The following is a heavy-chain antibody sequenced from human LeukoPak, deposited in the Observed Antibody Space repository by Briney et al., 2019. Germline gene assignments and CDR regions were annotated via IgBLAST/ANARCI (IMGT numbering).Heavy chain of an antibody. CDR3: ARAQEGCSRASCYLEP. D-gene: IGHD2-2*01. V-gene: IGHV4-4*02. Sequence: SGTLSLTCAISGASISSTNWWIWVRQPPGKGLEWIGEMHHSGRTNYNPSLKSRITISVDKPKNQVFLRLNSVAAADTSLYYCARAQEGCSRASCYLEPWGQGTLVTASS. CDR1: GASISSTNW. J-gene: IGHJ5*02. CDR2: MHHSGRT.